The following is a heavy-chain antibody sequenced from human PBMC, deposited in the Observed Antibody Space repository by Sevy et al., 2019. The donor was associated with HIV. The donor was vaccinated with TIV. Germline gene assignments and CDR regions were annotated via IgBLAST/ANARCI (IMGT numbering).Heavy chain of an antibody. CDR3: AKDLEQQLGPDY. Sequence: GGSLRLSCAASGFTFSSYDMGWVRQAPGKGLEWVSGISPTGGTTHYAESVKGRFIISRDNSKKTLFLQMNSLRAEDTALYYCAKDLEQQLGPDYWGQGTQVTVSS. J-gene: IGHJ4*02. D-gene: IGHD6-13*01. V-gene: IGHV3-23*01. CDR2: ISPTGGTT. CDR1: GFTFSSYD.